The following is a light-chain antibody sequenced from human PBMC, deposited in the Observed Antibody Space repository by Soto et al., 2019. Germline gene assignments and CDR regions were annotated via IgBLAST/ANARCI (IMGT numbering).Light chain of an antibody. CDR2: AAS. CDR1: QGISSY. Sequence: DIQLTQSPSFLSASVGDRVTITCRASQGISSYLAWYQQKPGNAPKLLIYAASTLQSGVPSRFSGSGSGTEFTLTIGSLQPEDFATYYCQQIKSYPTWTFRQGTKVEIK. J-gene: IGKJ1*01. CDR3: QQIKSYPTWT. V-gene: IGKV1-9*01.